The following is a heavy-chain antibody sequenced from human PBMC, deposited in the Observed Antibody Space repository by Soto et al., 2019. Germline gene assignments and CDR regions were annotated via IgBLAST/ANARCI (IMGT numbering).Heavy chain of an antibody. CDR3: AGVPLTGDWGYDYYAMDV. D-gene: IGHD7-27*01. J-gene: IGHJ6*02. CDR2: ISPYNGHT. CDR1: GYTFTSYG. Sequence: ASVKVSRKASGYTFTSYGISWVRQAPGQGLEWMGWISPYNGHTKYAQKLQGRVTLTTDTSTNTTYMELRSLRSNDTAVYFCAGVPLTGDWGYDYYAMDVWGQVTTVTV. V-gene: IGHV1-18*04.